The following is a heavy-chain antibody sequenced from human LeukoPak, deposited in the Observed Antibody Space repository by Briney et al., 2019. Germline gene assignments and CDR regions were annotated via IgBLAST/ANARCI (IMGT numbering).Heavy chain of an antibody. CDR2: IYYSGST. CDR3: TRDPIRITMIVVPRWAFDI. D-gene: IGHD3-22*01. Sequence: SETLSLTCTVSGGSISSSSYYWGWIRQPPGKGLEWIGYIYYSGSTNYNPSLKSRVTISVDTSKNQFSLRLSSVTAADTAVYYCTRDPIRITMIVVPRWAFDIWGQGTMVTVSS. J-gene: IGHJ3*02. V-gene: IGHV4-61*05. CDR1: GGSISSSSYY.